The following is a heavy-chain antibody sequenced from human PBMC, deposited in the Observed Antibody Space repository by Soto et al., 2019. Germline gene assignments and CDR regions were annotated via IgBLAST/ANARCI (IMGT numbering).Heavy chain of an antibody. CDR2: IWYDGSNK. V-gene: IGHV3-33*01. Sequence: PGGSLRLSCAASGFTFSSYGMHWVRQAPGKGLEWVAVIWYDGSNKYYADSVKGRFTISRDNSKNTLYLQMNSLRAEDTAVYYCARDGYGPPYYYYGMDVWGQGTTVTVS. J-gene: IGHJ6*02. D-gene: IGHD5-12*01. CDR3: ARDGYGPPYYYYGMDV. CDR1: GFTFSSYG.